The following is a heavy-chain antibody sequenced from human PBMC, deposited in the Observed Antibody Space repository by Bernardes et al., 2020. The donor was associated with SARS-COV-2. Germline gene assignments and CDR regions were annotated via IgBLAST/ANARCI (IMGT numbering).Heavy chain of an antibody. V-gene: IGHV1-18*01. CDR1: GYTFTCYG. CDR3: ARSIVVVPAAKDYYYYYGMDV. Sequence: ASVKVSCKASGYTFTCYGISWVRQAPGQGLEWMGWISAYNGNTNYAQKLQGRVTMTTDTSTSTAYMELRSLRSDDTAVYYCARSIVVVPAAKDYYYYYGMDVWGQGTTVTVSS. J-gene: IGHJ6*02. D-gene: IGHD2-2*01. CDR2: ISAYNGNT.